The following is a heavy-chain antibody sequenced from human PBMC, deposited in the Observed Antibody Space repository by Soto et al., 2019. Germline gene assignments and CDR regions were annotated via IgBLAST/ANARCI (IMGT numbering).Heavy chain of an antibody. CDR2: VYYSGGT. Sequence: SETLSLTCDVSGGSIDNSHSFWGWVRQPPGRGLEFLGSVYYSGGTYYNPSLKSRITLSVDTSKNQFSLKLSSVTVADTAVYFCARKQAGYFYGIDYWGQGTLVTVSS. CDR1: GGSIDNSHSF. CDR3: ARKQAGYFYGIDY. V-gene: IGHV4-39*07. J-gene: IGHJ4*02. D-gene: IGHD3-10*01.